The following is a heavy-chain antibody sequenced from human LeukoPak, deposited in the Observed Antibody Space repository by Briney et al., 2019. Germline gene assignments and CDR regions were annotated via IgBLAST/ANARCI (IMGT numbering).Heavy chain of an antibody. CDR1: GFPLSGYG. CDR3: ARGHVKRYSSSWYYYYYYMDV. Sequence: GGSLRLSCAASGFPLSGYGMHWVRQAPGKGLEWVAVISYDGSNKYYADSVKGRFTISRDNSKNTLYLQMNSLRAEDTAVYYCARGHVKRYSSSWYYYYYYMDVWGKGTTVTISS. D-gene: IGHD6-13*01. J-gene: IGHJ6*03. V-gene: IGHV3-30*03. CDR2: ISYDGSNK.